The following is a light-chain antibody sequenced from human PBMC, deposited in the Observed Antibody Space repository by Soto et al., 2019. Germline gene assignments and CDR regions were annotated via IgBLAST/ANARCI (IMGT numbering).Light chain of an antibody. CDR3: QQYNSYSPG. Sequence: DIQRTQSPSTLSASVGDRVTITCRASQSISSWLAWYQQKPGKAPKLLIYDASSLESGVPSRFSGSGSGTEFTLTISSLQPDDFATYYCQQYNSYSPGFGQGTKVDIK. CDR2: DAS. J-gene: IGKJ1*01. V-gene: IGKV1-5*01. CDR1: QSISSW.